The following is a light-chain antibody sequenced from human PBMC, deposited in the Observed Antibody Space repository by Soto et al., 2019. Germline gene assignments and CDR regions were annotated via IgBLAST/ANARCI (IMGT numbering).Light chain of an antibody. CDR3: QSYDSSLSAFYV. CDR2: GNS. Sequence: QLVLTQPPSVSGAPGQRVTLSCTGSSSNIGAGYDVHWYQQLPGTAPKLLIYGNSNRPSGVPDRFSGSKSGTSASLAITGLQAEDEADYYCQSYDSSLSAFYVFGTGTKLTVL. V-gene: IGLV1-40*01. J-gene: IGLJ1*01. CDR1: SSNIGAGYD.